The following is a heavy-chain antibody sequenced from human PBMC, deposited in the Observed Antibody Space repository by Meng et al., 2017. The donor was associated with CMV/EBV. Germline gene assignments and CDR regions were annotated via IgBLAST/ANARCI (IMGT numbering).Heavy chain of an antibody. CDR3: ARKVYPYCSGGSCYSGYNWFDP. CDR1: GGSISSSSYY. J-gene: IGHJ5*02. D-gene: IGHD2-15*01. V-gene: IGHV4-39*01. Sequence: SETLSLTCTVSGGSISSSSYYWGWIRQPPGKGLEWIGSIYYSGSTYYNPSLKSRVTISVDTSKNQFSLKLSSVTAADTAVYYCARKVYPYCSGGSCYSGYNWFDPWGQGTLGTVSS. CDR2: IYYSGST.